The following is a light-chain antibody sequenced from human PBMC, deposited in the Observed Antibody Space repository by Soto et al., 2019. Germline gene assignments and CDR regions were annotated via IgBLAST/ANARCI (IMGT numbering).Light chain of an antibody. V-gene: IGLV2-14*01. J-gene: IGLJ2*01. CDR3: SSYTSISTVV. CDR2: EVS. Sequence: QSALTQPASVSGSPGQSITISCTGTNSDVGGYKYVSWYQQHPGKAPKLMIYEVSNRPSGVSNRFSGSKSGNTASLMISGLQAEDEADYYCSSYTSISTVVFGGGTKVTVL. CDR1: NSDVGGYKY.